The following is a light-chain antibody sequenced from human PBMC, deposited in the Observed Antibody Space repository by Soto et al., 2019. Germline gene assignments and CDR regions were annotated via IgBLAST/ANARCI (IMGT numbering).Light chain of an antibody. CDR1: QGVRND. J-gene: IGKJ1*01. CDR2: DAS. V-gene: IGKV1-17*01. CDR3: LQYNSYALT. Sequence: DIQMTQSPSSLSASVGDRVTITCRARQGVRNDLGWYQQKPGKAPDRLLYDASSLQSGVPSRFSGSGSGTEFTPTISSLQPKDFATYYCLQYNSYALTFGQGTKVDIQ.